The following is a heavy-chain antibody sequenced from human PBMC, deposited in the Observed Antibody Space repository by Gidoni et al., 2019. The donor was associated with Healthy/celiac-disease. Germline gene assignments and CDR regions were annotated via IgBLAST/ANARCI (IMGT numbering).Heavy chain of an antibody. CDR3: ARVAAPVVPPSD. CDR1: GGTFSSYA. CDR2: IIPIFGTA. V-gene: IGHV1-69*06. J-gene: IGHJ4*02. Sequence: KGYGGTFSSYAISWVRQAPGQGLEWMGGIIPIFGTANYAQKFQGRVTITADKSTSTAYMELSSLRSEDTAVYYCARVAAPVVPPSDWGQGTLVTVSS. D-gene: IGHD2-2*01.